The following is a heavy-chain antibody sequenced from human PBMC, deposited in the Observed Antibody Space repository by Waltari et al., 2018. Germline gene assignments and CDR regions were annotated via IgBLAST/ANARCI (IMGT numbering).Heavy chain of an antibody. D-gene: IGHD1-1*01. Sequence: QVHLQESGPGLVKPSETLSLPCTVSGGSMSGNYWNWIRQPAAKGLEYIGRVFTSGTTNYNPSLKSRVSMSIDTSKGQFSLHLTSVTAADTAVYYCARAQERRDAFDFWGKGTMVTVSS. CDR3: ARAQERRDAFDF. CDR1: GGSMSGNY. V-gene: IGHV4-4*07. CDR2: VFTSGTT. J-gene: IGHJ3*01.